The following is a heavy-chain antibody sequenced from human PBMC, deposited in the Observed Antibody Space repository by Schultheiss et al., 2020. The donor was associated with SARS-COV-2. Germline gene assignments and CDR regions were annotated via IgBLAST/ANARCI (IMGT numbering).Heavy chain of an antibody. V-gene: IGHV1-69*04. D-gene: IGHD3-3*01. CDR2: IIPIFGIA. Sequence: SVKVSCKASGGTFSSYAISWVRQAPGQGLEWMGRIIPIFGIANYAQKFQGRVTITADKSTSTAYMELSSLRSEDTAVYYCARGRPYDFWSGYYYYGMDVWGQGTTVTVSS. CDR3: ARGRPYDFWSGYYYYGMDV. CDR1: GGTFSSYA. J-gene: IGHJ6*02.